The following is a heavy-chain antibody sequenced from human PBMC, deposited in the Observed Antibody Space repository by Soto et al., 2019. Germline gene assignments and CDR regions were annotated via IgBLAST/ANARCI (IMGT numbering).Heavy chain of an antibody. Sequence: SQTLSLTCAISGDSVSSNSAAWNWIRQSPSRGLEWLGRTYYRSKWYNDYAVSVKSRITINPDTSKNQFSLKLSSVTAADTAVYYCARDIRHYDSDWFDPWGQGTLVTVSS. CDR3: ARDIRHYDSDWFDP. CDR1: GDSVSSNSAA. J-gene: IGHJ5*02. CDR2: TYYRSKWYN. V-gene: IGHV6-1*01. D-gene: IGHD3-3*01.